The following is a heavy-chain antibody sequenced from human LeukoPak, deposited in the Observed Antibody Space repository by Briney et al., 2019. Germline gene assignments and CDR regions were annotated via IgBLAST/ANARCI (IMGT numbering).Heavy chain of an antibody. CDR3: ARDPGAYGGKRFDY. Sequence: PGGSLRLSCAASGFTFSSYSMNWVRQAPGKGLEWVSYISSSSSTIYYADSVKGRFTISRDNAKNSLYLQMNSLRAGDTAVYYCARDPGAYGGKRFDYWGQGTLVTVSS. D-gene: IGHD4-23*01. V-gene: IGHV3-48*04. J-gene: IGHJ4*02. CDR1: GFTFSSYS. CDR2: ISSSSSTI.